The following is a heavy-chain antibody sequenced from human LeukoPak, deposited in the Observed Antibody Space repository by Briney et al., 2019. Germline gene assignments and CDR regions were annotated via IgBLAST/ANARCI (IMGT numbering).Heavy chain of an antibody. V-gene: IGHV4-34*01. J-gene: IGHJ2*01. D-gene: IGHD2-15*01. CDR1: GGSFSGYY. CDR2: INHSGST. CDR3: AKVYCSGGSCYSGIYWYFDL. Sequence: SETLSLTCAVYGGSFSGYYWSWIRQPPGKGLEWIGEINHSGSTNYNPSLKSRVTISVDTSKNQFSLKLSSVTAADTAVYYCAKVYCSGGSCYSGIYWYFDLWGRGTLVTVSS.